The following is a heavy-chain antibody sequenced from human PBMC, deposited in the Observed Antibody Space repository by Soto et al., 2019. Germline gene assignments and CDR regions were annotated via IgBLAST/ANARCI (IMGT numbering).Heavy chain of an antibody. CDR3: ARSYSSRWYSFDY. CDR2: IYPGDSAT. D-gene: IGHD6-13*01. CDR1: GYSFTSYW. Sequence: GESLKISCKGSGYSFTSYWIGWVRQLPGKGLEWMGIIYPGDSATRYRPSFQGQVTISADKSISTAFLQWSSLKASDAAMYYCARSYSSRWYSFDYWGQGTLVTVSS. V-gene: IGHV5-51*01. J-gene: IGHJ4*02.